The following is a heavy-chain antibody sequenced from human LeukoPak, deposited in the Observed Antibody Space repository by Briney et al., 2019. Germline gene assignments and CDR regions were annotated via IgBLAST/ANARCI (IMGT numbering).Heavy chain of an antibody. CDR1: GGSISSGSYY. CDR2: INHSGST. V-gene: IGHV4-39*07. D-gene: IGHD1-26*01. CDR3: ARGDSRIWGVGATRIDY. J-gene: IGHJ4*02. Sequence: SETLSLTCTVSGGSISSGSYYWSWIRQPPGKGLEWIGEINHSGSTNYNPSLKSRVTISVDTSKNQFSLKLSSVTAADTAVYYCARGDSRIWGVGATRIDYWGQGTLVTVSS.